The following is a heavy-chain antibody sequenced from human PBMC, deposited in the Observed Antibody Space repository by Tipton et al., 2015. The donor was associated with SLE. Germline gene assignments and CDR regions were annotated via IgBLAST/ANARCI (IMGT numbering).Heavy chain of an antibody. V-gene: IGHV3-23*03. CDR3: AGGSSSTRDY. CDR1: GFTFRSYP. CDR2: IYSGGST. D-gene: IGHD3-16*01. Sequence: SLRLSCAASGFTFRSYPMTWVRQAPGKGLEWVSVIYSGGSTYYADSVKGRFTISRDDSKNTLYLQMNSLRPEDTAVYYCAGGSSSTRDYWGLGTLVTVSS. J-gene: IGHJ4*02.